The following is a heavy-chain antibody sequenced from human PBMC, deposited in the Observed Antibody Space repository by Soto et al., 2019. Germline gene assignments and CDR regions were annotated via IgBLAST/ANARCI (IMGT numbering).Heavy chain of an antibody. Sequence: QVQLVQSGAEVKKPGASVKVSCKASGYTFTGYYMHWVRQAPGQGLEWMGWINPNSGGTNYAQKFQGWVTMTRDTSISTAYMELSRLRSDDTAVYYCARGSSRQQLVTGVDYWGQGTLVTVSS. J-gene: IGHJ4*02. D-gene: IGHD6-13*01. CDR2: INPNSGGT. CDR3: ARGSSRQQLVTGVDY. CDR1: GYTFTGYY. V-gene: IGHV1-2*04.